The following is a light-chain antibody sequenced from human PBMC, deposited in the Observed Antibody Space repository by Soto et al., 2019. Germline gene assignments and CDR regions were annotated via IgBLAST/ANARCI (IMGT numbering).Light chain of an antibody. CDR2: GAS. CDR1: QSISSNY. J-gene: IGKJ1*01. V-gene: IGKV3-20*01. CDR3: PQYVSWM. Sequence: EIVLTQSPGTLSVSPGERATLSCRASQSISSNYLAWYQQKPGQAPRILIYGASSRATGIPDRFSGSGSGTDFTLTISRLEPEDSAIYYCPQYVSWMFGQGTKVEIK.